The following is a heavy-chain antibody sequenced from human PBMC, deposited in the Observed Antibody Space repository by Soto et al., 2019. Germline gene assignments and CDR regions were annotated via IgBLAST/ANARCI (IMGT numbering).Heavy chain of an antibody. J-gene: IGHJ4*02. CDR3: ARESVYYYDSSGPDY. V-gene: IGHV4-31*03. CDR2: IYYSGST. D-gene: IGHD3-22*01. Sequence: PSETLSLTCTVSGGSISSGGYYWSWIRQHPGKGLEWIGYIYYSGSTYYNPSLESRVTISVDTSKNQFSLKLNSVTAADTAVYYCARESVYYYDSSGPDYWGQGTLVTVSS. CDR1: GGSISSGGYY.